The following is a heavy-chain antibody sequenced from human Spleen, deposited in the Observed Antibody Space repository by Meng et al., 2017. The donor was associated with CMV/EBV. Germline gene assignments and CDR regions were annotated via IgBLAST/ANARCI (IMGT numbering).Heavy chain of an antibody. J-gene: IGHJ6*02. CDR1: GYTFTSYY. D-gene: IGHD2-2*02. CDR2: INPSGGST. V-gene: IGHV1-46*01. CDR3: ARQVVPAAIRYGVDV. Sequence: ASVKVSCKASGYTFTSYYMHWVRQAPGQGLEWMGIINPSGGSTSYAQKFQGRVTMTRDTSTSTVYMELSSLRSEDTAVYYCARQVVPAAIRYGVDVWGQGTTVTVSS.